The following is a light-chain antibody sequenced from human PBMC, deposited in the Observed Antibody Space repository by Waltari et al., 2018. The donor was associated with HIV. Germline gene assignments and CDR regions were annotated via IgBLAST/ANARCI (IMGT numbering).Light chain of an antibody. CDR3: YSTDTSGDHWV. Sequence: SYELTQPPSASVSPGQTARITCPGYALPQIYPSWYQQKSGQAPVLVIYEDSKRPSGIPERFTGSSSGTMATLSISGAQVEDEGDYYCYSTDTSGDHWVFGGGTKLTVL. V-gene: IGLV3-10*01. J-gene: IGLJ3*02. CDR2: EDS. CDR1: ALPQIY.